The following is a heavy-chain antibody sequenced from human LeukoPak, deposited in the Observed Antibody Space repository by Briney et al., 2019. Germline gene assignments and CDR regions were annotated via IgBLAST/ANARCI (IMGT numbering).Heavy chain of an antibody. V-gene: IGHV3-33*01. CDR3: ARDGYYYDSSDYHFDY. D-gene: IGHD3-22*01. Sequence: GGSLRLSCAASGFTFSSYGMHWVRQAPGKGLEWVAVIWYDGSNKYYADSVKGRFTISRDNSKNTLYLQMNSLRAEDTAVYYCARDGYYYDSSDYHFDYWGQGTLVTVSS. J-gene: IGHJ4*02. CDR1: GFTFSSYG. CDR2: IWYDGSNK.